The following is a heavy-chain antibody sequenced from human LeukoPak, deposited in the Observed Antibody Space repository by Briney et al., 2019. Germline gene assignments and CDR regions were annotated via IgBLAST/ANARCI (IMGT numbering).Heavy chain of an antibody. V-gene: IGHV1-2*02. J-gene: IGHJ4*02. CDR3: ARNPPYCTSTDCYNDY. CDR2: INPNSGAT. D-gene: IGHD2-2*02. Sequence: GASVKVSCKASGYTFTIYYMHWVRQAPGQGLEWTGWINPNSGATTYAQRFQGRVTMTRDTSISTAYMKLSGLTSDDTGVYYCARNPPYCTSTDCYNDYWGQGTLVTVSS. CDR1: GYTFTIYY.